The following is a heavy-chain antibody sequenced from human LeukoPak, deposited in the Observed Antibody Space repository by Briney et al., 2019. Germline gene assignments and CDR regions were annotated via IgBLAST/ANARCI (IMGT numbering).Heavy chain of an antibody. CDR3: ARDLNYNFDY. CDR2: IDNDGST. D-gene: IGHD1-7*01. V-gene: IGHV3-74*01. CDR1: GFTFRNSY. Sequence: GGSLRLSCAASGFTFRNSYMHSVRHAPGKGLVWVSRIDNDGSTTYADSVKGRFTISRDNAKSTVFLQLSSLRAEDTAVYYCARDLNYNFDYWGQGTLVTVSS. J-gene: IGHJ4*02.